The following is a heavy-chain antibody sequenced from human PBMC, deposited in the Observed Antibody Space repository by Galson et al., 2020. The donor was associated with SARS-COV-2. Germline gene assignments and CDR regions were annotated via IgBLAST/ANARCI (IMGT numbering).Heavy chain of an antibody. CDR1: GFTFRSYA. J-gene: IGHJ6*02. CDR2: ISGSGGSP. Sequence: GGSLRLSCAASGFTFRSYAMSWVRQAPGKGLEWVSAISGSGGSPYYADSVKGRFTISRDNSKNTLYLQMNSLRAEDTAVYYCAKSMVPAASYYYYYYGMDVWGQGTTVTVSS. D-gene: IGHD2-2*01. V-gene: IGHV3-23*01. CDR3: AKSMVPAASYYYYYYGMDV.